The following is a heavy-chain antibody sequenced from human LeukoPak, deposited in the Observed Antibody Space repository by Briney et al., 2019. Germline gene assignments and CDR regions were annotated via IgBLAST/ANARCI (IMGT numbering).Heavy chain of an antibody. Sequence: GGSLRLSCAASGFTFSSYGMSWVRQAPGKGLEWVAFIRYDGSNKYYADSVKGRFTISRDNSKNTLYLQMNSLRAEDTAVYYCAHWTYGSGSYYTDYWGQGTLVTVSS. CDR2: IRYDGSNK. D-gene: IGHD3-10*01. V-gene: IGHV3-30*02. J-gene: IGHJ4*02. CDR3: AHWTYGSGSYYTDY. CDR1: GFTFSSYG.